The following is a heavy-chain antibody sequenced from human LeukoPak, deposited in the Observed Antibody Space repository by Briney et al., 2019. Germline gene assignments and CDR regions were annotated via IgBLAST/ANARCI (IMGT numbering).Heavy chain of an antibody. Sequence: GGSLRLSCAASGFTVSTNYMSWVRQAPGKKLEWVSDIYSDGSTFYADSVKGRFTISRDNSKNTLYLQMNSLRAEDTAVYYCAKRPLAPGSLYSSSSYYFDYWGQGTLVTVSS. J-gene: IGHJ4*02. CDR3: AKRPLAPGSLYSSSSYYFDY. CDR1: GFTVSTNY. V-gene: IGHV3-53*01. CDR2: IYSDGST. D-gene: IGHD6-6*01.